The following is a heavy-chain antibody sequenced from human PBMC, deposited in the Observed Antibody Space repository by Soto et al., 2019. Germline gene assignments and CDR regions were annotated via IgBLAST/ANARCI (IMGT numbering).Heavy chain of an antibody. J-gene: IGHJ1*01. D-gene: IGHD6-6*01. CDR2: IIPIFGTA. Sequence: SVKVSCKASGGTFSSYAISWVRQAPGQGLEWMGGIIPIFGTANYAQKFQGRVTITADESTSTAYMELSSLRSEDTAVYYSARGQQLVTTLAEYFQHCGQGTLVTVSS. CDR3: ARGQQLVTTLAEYFQH. CDR1: GGTFSSYA. V-gene: IGHV1-69*13.